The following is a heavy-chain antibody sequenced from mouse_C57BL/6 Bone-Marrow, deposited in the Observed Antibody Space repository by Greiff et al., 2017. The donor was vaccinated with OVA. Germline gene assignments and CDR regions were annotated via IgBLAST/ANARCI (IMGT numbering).Heavy chain of an antibody. Sequence: QVQLKQPGAELVKPGASVKLSCKASGYTFTSYWMQWVKQRPGQGLEWIGAIDPSDSYTNYHQKFKGKATLTVDTSSSTDYMQLSSLTSDDSAVYYCARLEDLLWLAYWGQGTLVTVSA. CDR3: ARLEDLLWLAY. J-gene: IGHJ3*01. V-gene: IGHV1-50*01. D-gene: IGHD5-1*01. CDR2: IDPSDSYT. CDR1: GYTFTSYW.